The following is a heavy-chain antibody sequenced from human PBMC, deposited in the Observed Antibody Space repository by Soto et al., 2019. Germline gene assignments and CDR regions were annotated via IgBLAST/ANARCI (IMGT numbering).Heavy chain of an antibody. V-gene: IGHV4-39*01. CDR1: GGSISSSSYY. Sequence: SETLSLTCIVSGGSISSSSYYWGWIRQPPGKGLEWIGSIYYSGSTYYNPSLKSRVTISVDTSKNQFSLKLSSVTAADTAVYYCARHLYNWNYVYYFDYWGQGTLVTVSS. CDR2: IYYSGST. J-gene: IGHJ4*02. CDR3: ARHLYNWNYVYYFDY. D-gene: IGHD1-7*01.